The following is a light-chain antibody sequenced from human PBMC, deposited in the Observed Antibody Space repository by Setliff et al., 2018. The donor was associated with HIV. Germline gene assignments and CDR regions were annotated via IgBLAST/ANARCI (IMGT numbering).Light chain of an antibody. CDR1: SSDIGGYNY. CDR2: EIT. Sequence: QSVLAQPPSASGSPGQSVTISCTGTSSDIGGYNYVSWYQQHPGKAPKLLIYEITKRPSGVPDRFSGSKSGNTASLTVSGLQAEDEGDYYCNSYTHSNSFVFGTGTKATVL. V-gene: IGLV2-8*01. CDR3: NSYTHSNSFV. J-gene: IGLJ1*01.